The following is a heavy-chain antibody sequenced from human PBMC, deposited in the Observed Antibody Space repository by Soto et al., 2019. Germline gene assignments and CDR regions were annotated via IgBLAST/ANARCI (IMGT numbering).Heavy chain of an antibody. CDR3: AKDLSIAAADYNFDC. CDR2: ISYDGSNK. CDR1: GFIFSSYG. V-gene: IGHV3-30*18. J-gene: IGHJ4*02. Sequence: GGSLRLSCVASGFIFSSYGMHWVRQAPGKGLEWVAVISYDGSNKYYADSVKGRFTISRDNSKNTLYLQMNSLRAEDTAVYYCAKDLSIAAADYNFDCWVQGTRGTVSA. D-gene: IGHD6-13*01.